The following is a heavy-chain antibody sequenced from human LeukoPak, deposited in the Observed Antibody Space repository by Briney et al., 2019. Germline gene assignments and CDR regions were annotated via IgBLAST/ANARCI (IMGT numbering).Heavy chain of an antibody. Sequence: TGGSLRLSCAAPGFTFSSFEMNWVRQAPGKGLEWVSSISASSSFIYYADSLKGRFTISRDNAKNSLYLQMNSLRAEDTAVFYCARGYCSRTSCENFDYWGQGTLVTVPS. V-gene: IGHV3-21*01. CDR1: GFTFSSFE. J-gene: IGHJ4*02. CDR2: ISASSSFI. D-gene: IGHD2-2*01. CDR3: ARGYCSRTSCENFDY.